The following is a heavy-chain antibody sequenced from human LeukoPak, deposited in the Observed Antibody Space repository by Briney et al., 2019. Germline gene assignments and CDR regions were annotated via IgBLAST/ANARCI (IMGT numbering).Heavy chain of an antibody. CDR3: ARQLGGSGSY. V-gene: IGHV3-7*01. CDR2: IKQDGSEK. D-gene: IGHD3-10*01. CDR1: GFTFNSYW. J-gene: IGHJ4*02. Sequence: GGSLRLSCAASGFTFNSYWMSWARQAPGKGLEWVANIKQDGSEKYYVDSVKGRFTISRDNAKNSVYLQMNSLRAEDTAVYYCARQLGGSGSYWGQGTLVTVSS.